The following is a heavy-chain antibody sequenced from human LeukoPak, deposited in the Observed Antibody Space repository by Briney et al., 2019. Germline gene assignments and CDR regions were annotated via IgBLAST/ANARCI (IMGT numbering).Heavy chain of an antibody. V-gene: IGHV4-4*07. CDR2: IYTSGST. D-gene: IGHD3/OR15-3a*01. J-gene: IGHJ4*02. Sequence: SETLSPTCTLSGGSPTSYYWSWICQPARKGLEWIGRIYTSGSTDYNPSLKSRVTMSVDTSKNQFSLKLSSVTAADTAVYYCVRLEAEGLAITHWGQGTLVTVSS. CDR1: GGSPTSYY. CDR3: VRLEAEGLAITH.